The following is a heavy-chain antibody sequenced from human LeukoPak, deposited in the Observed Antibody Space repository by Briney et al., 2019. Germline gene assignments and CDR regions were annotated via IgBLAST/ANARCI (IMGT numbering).Heavy chain of an antibody. J-gene: IGHJ4*02. Sequence: SETLSLTCTVSGGSISSYYWSWIRQPPGKGLDWIGYIYYSGSTNYNPSLKSRVTISVDTSKNQFSLKLSSVTAADTAVYYCARDSYYDSSGYYYWGQGTLVTVSS. CDR2: IYYSGST. V-gene: IGHV4-59*01. CDR3: ARDSYYDSSGYYY. D-gene: IGHD3-22*01. CDR1: GGSISSYY.